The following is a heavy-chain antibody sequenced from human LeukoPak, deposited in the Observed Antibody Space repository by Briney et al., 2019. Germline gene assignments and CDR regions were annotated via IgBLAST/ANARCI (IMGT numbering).Heavy chain of an antibody. CDR3: ARDRRVARPFDY. V-gene: IGHV1-2*02. J-gene: IGHJ4*02. Sequence: ASVKVSCEASGYTFTGYYMHWVRQAPGQGLEWMGWINPNSGGTNYAQKFQGRVTMTRDTSISTAYMELSRLRSDDTAVYYCARDRRVARPFDYWGQGTLVTVSS. CDR1: GYTFTGYY. CDR2: INPNSGGT. D-gene: IGHD5-12*01.